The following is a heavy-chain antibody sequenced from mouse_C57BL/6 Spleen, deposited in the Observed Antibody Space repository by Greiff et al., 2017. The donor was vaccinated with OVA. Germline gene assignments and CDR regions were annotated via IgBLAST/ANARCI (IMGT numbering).Heavy chain of an antibody. CDR1: GFTFSSYA. V-gene: IGHV5-4*01. CDR2: ISDGGSYT. D-gene: IGHD1-1*01. J-gene: IGHJ2*01. CDR3: ARDYYGSSYEDYFDY. Sequence: EVKLQESGGGLVKPGGSLKLSCAASGFTFSSYAMSWVRQTPEKRLEWVATISDGGSYTYYPDNVKGRFTISRDNAKNNLYLQMSHLKSEDTAMYYCARDYYGSSYEDYFDYWGQGTTLTVSS.